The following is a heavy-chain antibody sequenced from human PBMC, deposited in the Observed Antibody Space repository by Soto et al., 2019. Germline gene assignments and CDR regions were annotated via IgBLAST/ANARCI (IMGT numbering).Heavy chain of an antibody. CDR1: GFTFSSYS. V-gene: IGHV3-48*02. J-gene: IGHJ3*02. CDR3: ARDHYYDSSGYQDAFDI. CDR2: ISSSSSTI. Sequence: PGGSLRLSCAASGFTFSSYSMNWVRQAPGKGLEWVSYISSSSSTIYYADSVRGRFTISRDNAKNSLYLQMNSLRDEDTAVYYCARDHYYDSSGYQDAFDIWGQGTMVTVSS. D-gene: IGHD3-22*01.